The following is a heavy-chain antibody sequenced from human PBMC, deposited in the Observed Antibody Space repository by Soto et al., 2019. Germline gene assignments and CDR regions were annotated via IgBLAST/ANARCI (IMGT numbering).Heavy chain of an antibody. CDR1: GGTFSSYA. Sequence: GASVKVSCKASGGTFSSYAISWVRQAPGQGLEWMGGIIPIFGTANYAQKFQGRVTITADESTSTAYMELSSLRSEDTAVYYCGRDVGSSGYYLNWFDPWGRGTLVTVSS. V-gene: IGHV1-69*13. J-gene: IGHJ5*02. CDR2: IIPIFGTA. D-gene: IGHD3-22*01. CDR3: GRDVGSSGYYLNWFDP.